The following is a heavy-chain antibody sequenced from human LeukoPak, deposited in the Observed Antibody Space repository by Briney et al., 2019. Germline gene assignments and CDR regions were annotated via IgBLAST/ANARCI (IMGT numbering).Heavy chain of an antibody. CDR2: INPNSGGT. J-gene: IGHJ5*02. CDR1: GYTFTGYY. Sequence: SVKVSCKASGYTFTGYYMHWVRQAPGQGLEWMGWINPNSGGTNYAQKFQGRVTMTRDTSISTAYMELSRLRSDDTAVYYCARGGEDFNNWFDPWGQGTLVTVSS. V-gene: IGHV1-2*02. D-gene: IGHD3-16*01. CDR3: ARGGEDFNNWFDP.